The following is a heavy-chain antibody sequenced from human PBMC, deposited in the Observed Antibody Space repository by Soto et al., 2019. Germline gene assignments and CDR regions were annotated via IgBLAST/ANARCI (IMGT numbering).Heavy chain of an antibody. CDR3: AKLWSMVRGVLLY. D-gene: IGHD3-10*01. V-gene: IGHV3-23*01. CDR1: GFTFSSYA. J-gene: IGHJ4*02. Sequence: GSLRLSCAASGFTFSSYAMSWVRQAPGKGLEWVSAISGSGGSTYYADSVKCRFTISRDNSKNTLYLQMNSLRAEDTAVYYCAKLWSMVRGVLLYWGQGTLVTVSS. CDR2: ISGSGGST.